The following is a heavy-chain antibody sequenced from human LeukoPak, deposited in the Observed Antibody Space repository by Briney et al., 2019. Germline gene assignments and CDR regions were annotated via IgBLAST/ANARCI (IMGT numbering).Heavy chain of an antibody. D-gene: IGHD3-10*01. CDR1: GYTFTSNG. J-gene: IGHJ4*02. CDR3: ARDYLGPYYFDY. V-gene: IGHV1-18*01. Sequence: ASVKVSRKASGYTFTSNGISWVRQAPGQGLEWMGWISGYNGNTKYAQKLQGRVTMTTDTSTNTAYMELRSLRSDDTAVYYCARDYLGPYYFDYWGQGTLVTVSS. CDR2: ISGYNGNT.